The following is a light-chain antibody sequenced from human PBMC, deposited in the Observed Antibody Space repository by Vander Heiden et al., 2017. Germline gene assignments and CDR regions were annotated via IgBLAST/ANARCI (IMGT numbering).Light chain of an antibody. V-gene: IGKV1-33*01. J-gene: IGKJ3*01. Sequence: MTQSPSSLSASVGDRVTITCQASQDISNYLNWYQQTPGKAPKLLIYGAFNLETGVPSKFSGSGSGTDVSFTISSLQPEEIATYFCQQHDNLPSTFGPGTKV. CDR3: QQHDNLPST. CDR2: GAF. CDR1: QDISNY.